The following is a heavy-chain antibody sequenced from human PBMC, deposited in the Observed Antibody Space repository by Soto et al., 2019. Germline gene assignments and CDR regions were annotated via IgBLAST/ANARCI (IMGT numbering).Heavy chain of an antibody. J-gene: IGHJ6*02. CDR3: ARGRRIAMEAQKDGYMHSYIMDV. CDR2: TYYRSKWNN. Sequence: KQSQTLSLTCDISGDSVSGNGVTWNWVRQSPSRGLEWLGRTYYRSKWNNDYAVSLKSRITINHTSKNQISLHLNSVTPDDSAVYYCARGRRIAMEAQKDGYMHSYIMDVWGQGATVTVSS. D-gene: IGHD2-15*01. V-gene: IGHV6-1*01. CDR1: GDSVSGNGVT.